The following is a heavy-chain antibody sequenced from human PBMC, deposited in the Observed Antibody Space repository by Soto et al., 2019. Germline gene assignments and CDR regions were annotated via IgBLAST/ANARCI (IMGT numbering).Heavy chain of an antibody. J-gene: IGHJ3*02. V-gene: IGHV5-51*01. D-gene: IGHD3-22*01. CDR1: GYSFSFYW. CDR3: ATAYVYDFENSNYYRDAFDI. CDR2: MYPDDSDI. Sequence: GESLKISCKASGYSFSFYWIGWVRQMPGKGLEWMAIMYPDDSDIRYSPSFEAHVTLSADKSTSTAFLQWSILKASDTAMYYCATAYVYDFENSNYYRDAFDIWGQGTLVTVSS.